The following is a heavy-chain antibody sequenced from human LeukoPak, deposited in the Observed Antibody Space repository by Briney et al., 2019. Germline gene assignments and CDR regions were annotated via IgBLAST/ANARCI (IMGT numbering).Heavy chain of an antibody. V-gene: IGHV3-64*01. CDR3: VREVYDGNWLDP. CDR1: GFTFSTYA. CDR2: ISGNGDTT. J-gene: IGHJ5*02. D-gene: IGHD3-3*01. Sequence: GGSLRLSCAASGFTFSTYAMHWVRQTQGKGLESVAAISGNGDTTYYANSLKGRFTISRDNSKNTLYLHMGSLRPEDMAVYYCVREVYDGNWLDPWRQGTLVTVSS.